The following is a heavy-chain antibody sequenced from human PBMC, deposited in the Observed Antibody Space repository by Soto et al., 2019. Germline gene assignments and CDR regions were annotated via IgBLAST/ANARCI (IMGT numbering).Heavy chain of an antibody. D-gene: IGHD3-10*01. V-gene: IGHV1-58*02. CDR3: AAADYYGSGSYIV. Sequence: SVKVSCKASGFTFTSSAMQWVRQARGQRLEWIGWIVVGSGNTNYAQKFQERVTITRDMSTSTAYMGLSSLRSEDTAVYYCAAADYYGSGSYIVWGQGTLVTVSS. CDR2: IVVGSGNT. CDR1: GFTFTSSA. J-gene: IGHJ4*02.